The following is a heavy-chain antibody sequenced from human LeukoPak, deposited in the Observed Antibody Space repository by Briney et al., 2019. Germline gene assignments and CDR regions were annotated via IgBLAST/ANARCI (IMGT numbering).Heavy chain of an antibody. CDR1: GYTFTSYY. Sequence: ASVKVSCKASGYTFTSYYMHWVRQAPGQGLEWMGIINPSGGSTSYAQKFQGRVTMTTDTSTSTAYMELRSLRSDDTAVYYCAREWAFEYNWNLDYWGQGTLVTVSS. D-gene: IGHD1-20*01. V-gene: IGHV1-46*01. CDR3: AREWAFEYNWNLDY. CDR2: INPSGGST. J-gene: IGHJ4*02.